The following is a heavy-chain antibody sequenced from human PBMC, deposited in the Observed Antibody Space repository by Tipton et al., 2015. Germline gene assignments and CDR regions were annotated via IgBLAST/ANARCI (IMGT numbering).Heavy chain of an antibody. J-gene: IGHJ4*02. V-gene: IGHV4-38-2*01. CDR3: ACHDYDLLTRDYQTVDY. CDR2: ISHSGNT. CDR1: AYSISSDYY. Sequence: LRLSCAVSAYSISSDYYWVWIRQAPGKGLEWIGAISHSGNTFYNPSLKSRVTISADTSKNQFSLRLSSVTAADTAVYYCACHDYDLLTRDYQTVDYWGQGTLVTVSS. D-gene: IGHD3-9*01.